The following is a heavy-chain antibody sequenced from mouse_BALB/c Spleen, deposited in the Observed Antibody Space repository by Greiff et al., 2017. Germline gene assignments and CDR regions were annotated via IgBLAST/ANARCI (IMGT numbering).Heavy chain of an antibody. Sequence: VQLQQSGAELVKPGASVKLSCKASGYTFTSYDINWVRQRPEQGLEWIGWIFPGDGSTKYNEKFKGKAPLTTYKSSSTAYMQLSRLTSEDSAVYFCARRKATAYYFDYWGQGTTLTVSS. D-gene: IGHD1-2*01. CDR2: IFPGDGST. CDR1: GYTFTSYD. V-gene: IGHV1-85*01. CDR3: ARRKATAYYFDY. J-gene: IGHJ2*01.